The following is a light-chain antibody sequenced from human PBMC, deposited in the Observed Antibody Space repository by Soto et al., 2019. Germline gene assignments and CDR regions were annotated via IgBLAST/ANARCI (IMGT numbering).Light chain of an antibody. V-gene: IGLV2-14*03. CDR1: SSDIGSYNY. Sequence: QSALTQPASLSGSPGQSITISCTGTSSDIGSYNYVSWYQQHSGKAPKLMIFDVSYRPSGISDRFSGSKSGNTASLTISGLQPEDEADYYCSSYGASSTLFGGGTKLTVL. J-gene: IGLJ3*02. CDR2: DVS. CDR3: SSYGASSTL.